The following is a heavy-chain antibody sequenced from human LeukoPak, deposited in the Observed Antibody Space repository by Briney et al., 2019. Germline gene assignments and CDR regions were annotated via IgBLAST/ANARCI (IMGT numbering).Heavy chain of an antibody. D-gene: IGHD6-19*01. CDR2: INHSGST. Sequence: PSETLSLTCAVYGGSFSDYYWSWIRQPPGKGLEWIGEINHSGSTNYNPSFKSRVTISVDTSKNQFSLKLSSVTAADTAVYYCARQWGSGWQNWFDPWGQGTLVTVSS. CDR3: ARQWGSGWQNWFDP. V-gene: IGHV4-34*01. J-gene: IGHJ5*02. CDR1: GGSFSDYY.